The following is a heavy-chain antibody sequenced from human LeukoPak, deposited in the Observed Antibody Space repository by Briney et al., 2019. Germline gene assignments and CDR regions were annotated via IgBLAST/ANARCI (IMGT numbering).Heavy chain of an antibody. D-gene: IGHD5-18*01. J-gene: IGHJ4*02. V-gene: IGHV4-59*01. CDR3: ARAGYSYGTGYYFDY. CDR1: DGSISNYY. CDR2: IYYTGAT. Sequence: SETLSLTCTVSDGSISNYYWSWIRLPPGKGLEWIGYIYYTGATNYSPSLKSRVTISLDTSKNQFSLRLSSVTAADAAAYYCARAGYSYGTGYYFDYWGQGALVTVSS.